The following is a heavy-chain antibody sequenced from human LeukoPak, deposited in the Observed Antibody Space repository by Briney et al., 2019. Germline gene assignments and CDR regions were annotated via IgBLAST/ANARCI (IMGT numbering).Heavy chain of an antibody. CDR2: ISSSSSYT. Sequence: PGGSLRLSCAASGFTFSDYYMSWIRQAPGKGLEWVSYISSSSSYTNYADSVKGRFTISGDNAKNSLYLQMNSLRAEDTAVYYCARFLPDYGGNGYFDYWGQGTLVTVSS. D-gene: IGHD4-23*01. CDR1: GFTFSDYY. V-gene: IGHV3-11*03. J-gene: IGHJ4*02. CDR3: ARFLPDYGGNGYFDY.